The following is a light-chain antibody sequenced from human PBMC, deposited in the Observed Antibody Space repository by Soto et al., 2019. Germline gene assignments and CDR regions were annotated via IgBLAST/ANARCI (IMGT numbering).Light chain of an antibody. CDR2: DAS. V-gene: IGKV3-11*01. CDR1: QSVSSY. Sequence: ENVLKHSPATLSLSPGDRATLSCRASQSVSSYLAWYQQKPGQAPRLLIYDASNRATGIQARFSGSGSGTDFTLTISSLEPEDFAVYYCQQRSNWLITFGQGTRLEIK. CDR3: QQRSNWLIT. J-gene: IGKJ5*01.